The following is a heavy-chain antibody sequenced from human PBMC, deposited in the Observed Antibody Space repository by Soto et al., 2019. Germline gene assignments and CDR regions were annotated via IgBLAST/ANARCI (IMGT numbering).Heavy chain of an antibody. Sequence: QVQLVQSGAEVKKPGASVKVSCKASGYTFTSYAMHWVRQAPGQRLEWMGWINAGNGNTKYSQRFQGRVTITRDTSASTAYMELSSLRSDDTAVCYCARGLPLTMDYWGQGTLVTVSS. J-gene: IGHJ4*02. D-gene: IGHD2-15*01. V-gene: IGHV1-3*01. CDR3: ARGLPLTMDY. CDR2: INAGNGNT. CDR1: GYTFTSYA.